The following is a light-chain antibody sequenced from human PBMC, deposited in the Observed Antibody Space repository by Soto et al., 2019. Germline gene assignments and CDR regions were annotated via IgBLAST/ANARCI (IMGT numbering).Light chain of an antibody. CDR2: GVS. Sequence: VLTQSPDILSMSRGERATISCRASQPIGGDYLAWYQQRPGQAPRLLMFGVSTRAAAISDGFSGAGSGTDFNLTINSLETEDVEVYYCQHYGSWHSFGQGTHVEI. V-gene: IGKV3-20*01. J-gene: IGKJ2*01. CDR1: QPIGGDY. CDR3: QHYGSWHS.